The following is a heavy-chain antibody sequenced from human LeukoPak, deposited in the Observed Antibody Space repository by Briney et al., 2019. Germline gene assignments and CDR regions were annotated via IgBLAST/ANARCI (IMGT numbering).Heavy chain of an antibody. CDR1: GFTFSSYG. V-gene: IGHV3-33*01. D-gene: IGHD1-26*01. CDR3: ARALSGTTIDY. CDR2: IWYDGSNN. J-gene: IGHJ4*02. Sequence: GGSLRLSCAASGFTFSSYGMHWVRQAPGKGLEWVAVIWYDGSNNYYADSVKGRFTISRDNSKNTLYLQMNSLRAEDTAVYYCARALSGTTIDYWGQGTLVTVSS.